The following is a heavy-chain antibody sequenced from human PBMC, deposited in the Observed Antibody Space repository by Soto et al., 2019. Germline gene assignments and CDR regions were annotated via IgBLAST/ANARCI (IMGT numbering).Heavy chain of an antibody. V-gene: IGHV3-9*01. CDR2: ISWNSGSI. D-gene: IGHD3-9*01. CDR1: GFTFDDYA. Sequence: DVQLVESGGGLVQPGRSLRLSCAASGFTFDDYAMHWVRQAPGKGLEWVSGISWNSGSIGYADSVKGRFTISRDNAKNSLYLQMNSLSAEDTALYYCAHYDILTGSFDYWGQGTLVTVSS. CDR3: AHYDILTGSFDY. J-gene: IGHJ4*02.